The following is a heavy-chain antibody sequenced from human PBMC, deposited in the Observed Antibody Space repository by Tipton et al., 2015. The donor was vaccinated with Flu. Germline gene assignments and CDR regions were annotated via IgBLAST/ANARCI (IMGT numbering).Heavy chain of an antibody. CDR3: ARAGPSSELASAYFDN. Sequence: TLSLTCTVSGVSISRANYYWSWIRQRPGKGLEWIGYILHSGNTYYSPSLKSRLTMSVDTSKNQFSLRLSSVTAADTAVYFCARAGPSSELASAYFDNWGQGSLVTVSS. CDR1: GVSISRANYY. J-gene: IGHJ4*02. CDR2: ILHSGNT. D-gene: IGHD2/OR15-2a*01. V-gene: IGHV4-31*03.